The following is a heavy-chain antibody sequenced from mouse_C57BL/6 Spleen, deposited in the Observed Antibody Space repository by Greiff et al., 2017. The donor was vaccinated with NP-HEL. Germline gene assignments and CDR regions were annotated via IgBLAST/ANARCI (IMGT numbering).Heavy chain of an antibody. CDR2: IDPSDSYT. CDR1: GYTFTSYW. CDR3: ASLLRGAMDY. Sequence: QVQLQQPGAELVKPGASVKLSCKASGYTFTSYWMQWVKQRPGQGLEWIGEIDPSDSYTNYNQKFKGKATLTVDTSSSTAYMQLSSLTSDDSAVYYCASLLRGAMDYWGQGTSVTVSS. J-gene: IGHJ4*01. D-gene: IGHD1-1*01. V-gene: IGHV1-50*01.